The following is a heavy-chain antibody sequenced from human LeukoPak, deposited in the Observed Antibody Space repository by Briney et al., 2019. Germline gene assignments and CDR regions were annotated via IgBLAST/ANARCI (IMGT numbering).Heavy chain of an antibody. J-gene: IGHJ6*03. CDR3: AKRAATYYYYMDV. V-gene: IGHV3-30*02. CDR1: RFTFSNYG. Sequence: GGSLRLSCAASRFTFSNYGMHWVRQAPGKGLEWVAFIRYDGTNKYYADSVKGRFTISRDNSKSTLYLQMNSLRVEDTAVYYCAKRAATYYYYMDVWGKGTTVTVSS. D-gene: IGHD2-15*01. CDR2: IRYDGTNK.